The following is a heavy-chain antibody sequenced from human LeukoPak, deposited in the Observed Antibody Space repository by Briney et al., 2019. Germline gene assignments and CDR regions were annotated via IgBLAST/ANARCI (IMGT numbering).Heavy chain of an antibody. V-gene: IGHV1-2*02. Sequence: ASVKVSCKASGYTFTGYYMHWVRQAPGQGLEWMGWINPNSGGTNYAQKFQGRVTMTRDTSISTAYMELSRLRSDDTAVYYCAITFRMIVVVIREEAGAFDIWGQGTMVTVSS. D-gene: IGHD3-22*01. CDR3: AITFRMIVVVIREEAGAFDI. J-gene: IGHJ3*02. CDR1: GYTFTGYY. CDR2: INPNSGGT.